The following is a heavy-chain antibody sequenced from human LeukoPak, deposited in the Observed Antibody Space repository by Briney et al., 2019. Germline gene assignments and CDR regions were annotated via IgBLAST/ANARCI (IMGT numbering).Heavy chain of an antibody. CDR3: ARIGVGKAFDY. CDR2: IYYSGST. CDR1: GGSISSYY. V-gene: IGHV4-59*01. J-gene: IGHJ4*02. D-gene: IGHD2-15*01. Sequence: PSETLSLTCTVPGGSISSYYWSWIRQPPGKGLESIGYIYYSGSTNSNPSLKSRDTISVDTSKNQFSLKLSSVTAADTAVYYCARIGVGKAFDYWGQGTLVTVSS.